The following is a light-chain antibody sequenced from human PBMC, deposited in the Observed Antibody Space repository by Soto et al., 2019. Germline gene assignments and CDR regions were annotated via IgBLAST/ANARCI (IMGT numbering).Light chain of an antibody. CDR2: DVS. CDR3: SSFTSSSTFV. J-gene: IGLJ1*01. V-gene: IGLV2-14*03. Sequence: QSALAQPASVSGSRGQSITISCTGTSSDVGRYNYVSWFQQHPGKVPKLIIYDVSNWPSGVSDRFSGSKSGNTASLTISGLQPGDEADYYFSSFTSSSTFVFGTGTKLTVL. CDR1: SSDVGRYNY.